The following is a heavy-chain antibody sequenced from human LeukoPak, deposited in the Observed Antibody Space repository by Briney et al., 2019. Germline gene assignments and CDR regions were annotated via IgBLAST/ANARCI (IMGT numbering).Heavy chain of an antibody. Sequence: SETLSLTCTVSGGSISSYYWSWSRQPPGKGLEWIGYIYYGGSTNYNPSLKSRVTISVDTSKNQFSLKLSSVTAADTAVYYCARDRSGYDLYYYYYMDVWGKGTTVTISS. CDR3: ARDRSGYDLYYYYYMDV. CDR2: IYYGGST. J-gene: IGHJ6*03. D-gene: IGHD5-12*01. V-gene: IGHV4-59*12. CDR1: GGSISSYY.